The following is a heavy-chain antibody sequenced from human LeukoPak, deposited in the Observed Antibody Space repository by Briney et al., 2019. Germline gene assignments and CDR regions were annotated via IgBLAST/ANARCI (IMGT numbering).Heavy chain of an antibody. CDR3: ASWHWTTNYSFDY. D-gene: IGHD1-1*01. Sequence: ASVKVSCKTSGYTFTGYYMHWVRQAPGQGLEWIGRINPNSGGTNYAQKCQGRVTMTRDTSITTAYMELRSLRSDDTAVYYCASWHWTTNYSFDYWGQGTLLTVSS. V-gene: IGHV1-2*06. CDR1: GYTFTGYY. J-gene: IGHJ4*02. CDR2: INPNSGGT.